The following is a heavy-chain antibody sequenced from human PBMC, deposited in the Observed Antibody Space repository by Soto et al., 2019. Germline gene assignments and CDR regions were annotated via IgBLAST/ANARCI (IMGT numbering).Heavy chain of an antibody. V-gene: IGHV1-69*01. Sequence: QAQLEHSGGEVQKPGSSVKVSCQASRVAFRKFIVTWVRQAPGLGLEWVGGIIPIFGTANYAQKFQGRVTITADESTSTSYMEGNNLRSEDTAVYYCAKVRYSSPMGYYYGMDVWGQGTTVTVS. J-gene: IGHJ6*02. D-gene: IGHD6-19*01. CDR1: RVAFRKFI. CDR2: IIPIFGTA. CDR3: AKVRYSSPMGYYYGMDV.